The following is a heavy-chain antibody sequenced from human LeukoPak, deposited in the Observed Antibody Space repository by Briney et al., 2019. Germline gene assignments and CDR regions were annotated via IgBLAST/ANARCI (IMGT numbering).Heavy chain of an antibody. CDR3: ARGLCYTGPCYMDV. CDR1: GGSISSYY. J-gene: IGHJ6*03. CDR2: IYTSGST. Sequence: SETLSLTCTVSGGSISSYYWSWIRQPPGKGLEWIGYIYTSGSTNYNPSLKSRVTISVDTSKNQFSLKLSSVTAADTAVCYCARGLCYTGPCYMDVWGKGTTVTVSS. D-gene: IGHD2-8*01. V-gene: IGHV4-4*09.